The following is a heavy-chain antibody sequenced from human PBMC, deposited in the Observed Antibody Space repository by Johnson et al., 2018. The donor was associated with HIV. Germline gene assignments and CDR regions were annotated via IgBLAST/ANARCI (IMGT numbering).Heavy chain of an antibody. D-gene: IGHD1-26*01. J-gene: IGHJ3*02. CDR3: ARVRIGRENAFDI. CDR1: GFTFSSYA. CDR2: ISYDGSNK. Sequence: QVQLVESGGGVVQPGRSLRLSCAASGFTFSSYAMHWVRQAPGKGLEWVAVISYDGSNKYYADSVKGRFTISRDNSKNTLYRQMNSLRAVDTAVYYCARVRIGRENAFDIWGQGTMVTVSS. V-gene: IGHV3-30*04.